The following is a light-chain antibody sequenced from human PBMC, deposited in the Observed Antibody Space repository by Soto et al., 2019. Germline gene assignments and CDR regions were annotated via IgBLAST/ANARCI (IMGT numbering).Light chain of an antibody. CDR1: QSVSNAF. Sequence: ESVLTQSPGTQSLSPGERATLSCRASQSVSNAFFAWYQQKPGQAPRLLIYGISNRATGIPDRFSGSGSGTDFTLTISRLEPEDFGVYFCQQYSSFPHTFGQGTKLEVK. CDR2: GIS. V-gene: IGKV3-20*01. J-gene: IGKJ2*01. CDR3: QQYSSFPHT.